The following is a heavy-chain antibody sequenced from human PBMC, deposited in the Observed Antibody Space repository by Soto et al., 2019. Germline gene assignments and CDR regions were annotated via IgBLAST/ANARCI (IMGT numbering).Heavy chain of an antibody. CDR2: TYYRSKWFH. CDR3: ARDLPPYHSGFDY. V-gene: IGHV6-1*01. CDR1: GDSVSSNSAA. D-gene: IGHD3-10*01. Sequence: KQSQTLSLTCAISGDSVSSNSAAWNWVRQSPSRGLEWLGRTYYRSKWFHDYAISLKSRITINPDTSRNQFSLQLNSVTPEDTAVYYCARDLPPYHSGFDYWGQGTQVTVSS. J-gene: IGHJ4*02.